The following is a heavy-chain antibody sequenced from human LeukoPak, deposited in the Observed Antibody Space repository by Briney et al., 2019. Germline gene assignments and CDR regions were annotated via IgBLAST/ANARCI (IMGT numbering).Heavy chain of an antibody. V-gene: IGHV3-33*08. CDR1: GFTFSSYA. CDR3: ARSPYSYGSYYYYGMDV. D-gene: IGHD5-18*01. CDR2: IWYDGSNK. Sequence: GGSLRLSCAASGFTFSSYAMSWVRQAPGKGLEWVAVIWYDGSNKYYADSVKGRFTISRDNSKNTLYLQMNSLRAEDTAVYYCARSPYSYGSYYYYGMDVWGQGTTVTVSS. J-gene: IGHJ6*02.